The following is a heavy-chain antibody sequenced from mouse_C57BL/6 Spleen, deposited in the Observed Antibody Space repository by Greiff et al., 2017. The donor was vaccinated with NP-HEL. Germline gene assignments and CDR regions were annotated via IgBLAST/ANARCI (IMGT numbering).Heavy chain of an antibody. CDR3: ARRGGTFDY. Sequence: SGAELVRPGSSVKMSCKTSGYTFTSYGINWVKQRPGQGLEWVGYIYSGNGYTEYNEKFKGKATLTSDTSSSTAYMQLSSLTSEDSAIYYCARRGGTFDYWGQGTTLTVSS. D-gene: IGHD4-1*01. CDR1: GYTFTSYG. J-gene: IGHJ2*01. CDR2: IYSGNGYT. V-gene: IGHV1-58*01.